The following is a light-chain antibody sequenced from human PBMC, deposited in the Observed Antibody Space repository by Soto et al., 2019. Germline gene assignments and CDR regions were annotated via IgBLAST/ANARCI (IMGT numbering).Light chain of an antibody. V-gene: IGKV3-20*01. Sequence: VVLTQSPATLSLSPGEPATLSCRASRDVYINALAWYQQKPGRTPTLLIYGASTRATGIPDRFSATGSGTEFSLTISSVEPGDFAVYYCQQYGASPFTFGPGTRVEI. CDR3: QQYGASPFT. J-gene: IGKJ3*01. CDR1: RDVYINA. CDR2: GAS.